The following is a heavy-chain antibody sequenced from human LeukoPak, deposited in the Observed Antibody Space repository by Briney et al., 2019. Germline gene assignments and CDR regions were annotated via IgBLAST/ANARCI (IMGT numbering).Heavy chain of an antibody. Sequence: SETLSLTCAVYGGSFSGYYWSWIRQPPGKGLEWIGEINHSGSTNYNPSLKSRVTISVDTSKNQFSLKLSSVTAADTAVYYCARGLYVTPRNLAVAGSSQFEPWGQGTLVTVSS. J-gene: IGHJ5*02. CDR1: GGSFSGYY. CDR3: ARGLYVTPRNLAVAGSSQFEP. V-gene: IGHV4-34*01. CDR2: INHSGST. D-gene: IGHD6-19*01.